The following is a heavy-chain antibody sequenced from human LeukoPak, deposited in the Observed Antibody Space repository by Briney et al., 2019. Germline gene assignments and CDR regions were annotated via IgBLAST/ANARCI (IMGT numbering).Heavy chain of an antibody. CDR3: ARDHEYYYGSGSYYPGGCDY. V-gene: IGHV1-46*01. CDR1: GYTFTSYY. J-gene: IGHJ4*02. D-gene: IGHD3-10*01. CDR2: INPSGGST. Sequence: WASVKVSCKASGYTFTSYYMHWVRQAPGQGLEWMGIINPSGGSTSYAQKFQGRVTMTRDTSTSTVYMELRSLRSEDTAVYYCARDHEYYYGSGSYYPGGCDYWGQGTLVTVSS.